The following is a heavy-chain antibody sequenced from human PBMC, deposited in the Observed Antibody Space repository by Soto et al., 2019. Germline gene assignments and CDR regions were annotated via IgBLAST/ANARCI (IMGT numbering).Heavy chain of an antibody. V-gene: IGHV5-51*01. CDR1: GYSFSFYW. D-gene: IGHD6-13*01. J-gene: IGHJ4*02. CDR2: MYPDDSDI. CDR3: ARSPRSSPYFDY. Sequence: GESLKISCKASGYSFSFYWIGWVRQMPGKGLEWMAIMYPDDSDIRYSPSFEAHVTISADSSINTAYLQWNSLEASDTAFYFCARSPRSSPYFDYWGQGALVTVSS.